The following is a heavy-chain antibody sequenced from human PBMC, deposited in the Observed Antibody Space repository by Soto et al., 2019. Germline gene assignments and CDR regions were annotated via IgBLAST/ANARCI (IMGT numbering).Heavy chain of an antibody. D-gene: IGHD3-22*01. Sequence: QVQLVQSGAEVKKPGASVKVSCKASGYTFTSYGISWVRQAPGQGLEWMGWISAYNGNTNYAQKLQGRVTMTTDTSTSTAYMELRSLRSDNTAVYYCARLSRERGFHLPCFDYWGQGTLVTVSS. J-gene: IGHJ4*02. CDR3: ARLSRERGFHLPCFDY. V-gene: IGHV1-18*04. CDR2: ISAYNGNT. CDR1: GYTFTSYG.